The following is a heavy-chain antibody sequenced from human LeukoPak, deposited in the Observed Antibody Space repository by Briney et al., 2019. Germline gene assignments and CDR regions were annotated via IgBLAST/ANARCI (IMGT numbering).Heavy chain of an antibody. CDR2: INHSGST. V-gene: IGHV4-34*01. CDR3: ARGRPYYDFWSGYEPFDY. Sequence: PSETLSLXCAVYGGSFSGYYWSWIRQPPGKWLEWIGEINHSGSTNYNPSLKSRVTISVDTSKNQFSLKLSSVTAADTAVYYCARGRPYYDFWSGYEPFDYWGQGTLVTVSS. CDR1: GGSFSGYY. D-gene: IGHD3-3*01. J-gene: IGHJ4*02.